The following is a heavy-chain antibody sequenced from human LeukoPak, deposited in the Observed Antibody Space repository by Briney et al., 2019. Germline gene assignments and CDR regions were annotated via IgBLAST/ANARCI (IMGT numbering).Heavy chain of an antibody. CDR3: AGQGDSTKGYYLDWFDP. J-gene: IGHJ5*02. CDR2: LYHSGST. D-gene: IGHD3-3*01. V-gene: IGHV4-39*01. CDR1: GDSISTSDYH. Sequence: PSETLSLTCTVSGDSISTSDYHWGWMRQPPGKGPELIGTLYHSGSTHYNPCLESRITISVDTSKNQFSLKLYSVTAADTAVYYCAGQGDSTKGYYLDWFDPWGQGTLVIVSS.